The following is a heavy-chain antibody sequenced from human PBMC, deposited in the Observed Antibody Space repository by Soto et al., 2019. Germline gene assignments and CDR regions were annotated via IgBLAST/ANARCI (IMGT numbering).Heavy chain of an antibody. CDR1: GGTFSSYA. CDR3: ARGYYYDSSGYGPNDY. CDR2: IIPIFGTA. J-gene: IGHJ4*02. Sequence: SVKVSCKASGGTFSSYAISWVRQAPGQGLEWMGGIIPIFGTANYAQKFQGRVTITADESTSTAYMELSSLRSEDTAVYYCARGYYYDSSGYGPNDYWGQGTLVTVSS. V-gene: IGHV1-69*13. D-gene: IGHD3-22*01.